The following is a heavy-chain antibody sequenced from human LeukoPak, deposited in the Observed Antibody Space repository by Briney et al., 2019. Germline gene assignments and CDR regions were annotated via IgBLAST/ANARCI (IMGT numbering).Heavy chain of an antibody. CDR2: IYHSGST. V-gene: IGHV4-38-2*02. CDR3: ARAVPRFDS. J-gene: IGHJ4*02. CDR1: GYSISSGYY. Sequence: SETLSLTCTVSGYSISSGYYWGWIRQPPGKGLEWIGSIYHSGSTYYNPSLKSRVTISVDTSKNQFSLRLNSVTAADTAVYYCARAVPRFDSWGQGTLVTVSS. D-gene: IGHD6-6*01.